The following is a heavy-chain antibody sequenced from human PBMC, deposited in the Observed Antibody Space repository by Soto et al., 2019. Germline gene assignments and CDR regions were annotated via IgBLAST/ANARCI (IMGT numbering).Heavy chain of an antibody. CDR2: IIPMFGTT. CDR3: ARGVVPAAGAAPHYFHYGVDV. D-gene: IGHD2-2*01. V-gene: IGHV1-69*06. J-gene: IGHJ6*02. CDR1: GDTFKKFA. Sequence: QVQLVQSGTEVKKPGSSVKVSCKTSGDTFKKFAISWVRQAPGQGPEWMGGIIPMFGTTKYTQKFQGGVTFTADKSTGTAYMELTSLMSEDTATYFCARGVVPAAGAAPHYFHYGVDVWGQGTTVTVSS.